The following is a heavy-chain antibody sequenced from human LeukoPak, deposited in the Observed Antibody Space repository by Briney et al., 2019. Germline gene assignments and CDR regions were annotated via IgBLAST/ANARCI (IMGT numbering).Heavy chain of an antibody. CDR1: GFTFSSYT. Sequence: GGSLRLSCAASGFTFSSYTMIWVRPAPGKGLEWVSSISSTSTYIYYADSVKGRFTISRDNAKNSLYLQMNSLRAEDTAVYYCARVKDYYDSSGYSQDYFDYWGQGTLVTVSS. D-gene: IGHD3-22*01. CDR2: ISSTSTYI. V-gene: IGHV3-21*04. J-gene: IGHJ4*02. CDR3: ARVKDYYDSSGYSQDYFDY.